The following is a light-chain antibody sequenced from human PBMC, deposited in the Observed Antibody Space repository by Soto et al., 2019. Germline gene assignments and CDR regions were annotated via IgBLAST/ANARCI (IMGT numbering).Light chain of an antibody. CDR2: TAS. CDR1: QSISNY. CDR3: QHYHSYLVA. V-gene: IGKV1-39*01. J-gene: IGKJ4*01. Sequence: DIQMTQSPSSLSASVGDIVTITCRASQSISNYLNWCQHKPGKAPNVLISTASNLRSGVPSRFSGSGSGTEFTLTISNLQPDDFATYYCQHYHSYLVAFGEGTKV.